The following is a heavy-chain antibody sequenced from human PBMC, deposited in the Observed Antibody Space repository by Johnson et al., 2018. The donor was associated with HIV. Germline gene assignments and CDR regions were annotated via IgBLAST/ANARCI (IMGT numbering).Heavy chain of an antibody. Sequence: VQLVESGGGLTQPGGSLKLSCAASGFTFSSYAMSLVRQAPGKGLEWVSAISGSGGSTYYADSVKGRFTISRDNSKNTLYRQMNSLRGDDTAVYYCAREKAWIQLWDDAFDVWGQGTVVSVSP. CDR2: ISGSGGST. D-gene: IGHD5-18*01. J-gene: IGHJ3*01. CDR1: GFTFSSYA. V-gene: IGHV3-23*04. CDR3: AREKAWIQLWDDAFDV.